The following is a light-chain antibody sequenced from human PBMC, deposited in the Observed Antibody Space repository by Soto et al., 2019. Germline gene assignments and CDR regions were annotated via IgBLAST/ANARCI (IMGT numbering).Light chain of an antibody. Sequence: DIQMTQSPSTLSASIGDRVTITCRASQSISNWFAWYQQKPGEAPKLLIYDASSLESGVPSRFSGSGSGTEFILTISSLQPDDFAIYYCQQYKRYPWTFGQGTKVEIK. CDR3: QQYKRYPWT. CDR2: DAS. CDR1: QSISNW. J-gene: IGKJ1*01. V-gene: IGKV1-5*01.